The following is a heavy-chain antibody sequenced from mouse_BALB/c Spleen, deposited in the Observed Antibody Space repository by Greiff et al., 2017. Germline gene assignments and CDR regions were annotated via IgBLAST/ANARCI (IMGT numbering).Heavy chain of an antibody. Sequence: VQLQQSGAELAKPGASVKMSCKASGYTFTSYWMHWVKQRPGQGLEWIGYINPSTGYTEYNQKFKDKATLTADKSSSTAYMQLSSLTSEDSAVYYCAREQDGNFPYAMDYWGQGTSVTVSS. CDR1: GYTFTSYW. J-gene: IGHJ4*01. V-gene: IGHV1-7*01. CDR2: INPSTGYT. D-gene: IGHD2-1*01. CDR3: AREQDGNFPYAMDY.